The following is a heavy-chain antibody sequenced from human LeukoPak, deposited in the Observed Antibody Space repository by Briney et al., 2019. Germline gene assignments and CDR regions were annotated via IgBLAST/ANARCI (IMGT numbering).Heavy chain of an antibody. CDR3: ARDADWGRYDC. Sequence: PGGSLRLSCAASGFTFDDYGMSWVRQAPGKGLEWVSGISWNGGSTGYADSVKGRFTISRDNSKNTLYLQMNSLRADDTAVFYCARDADWGRYDCWGQGTLVTVSS. J-gene: IGHJ4*02. D-gene: IGHD7-27*01. CDR1: GFTFDDYG. V-gene: IGHV3-20*04. CDR2: ISWNGGST.